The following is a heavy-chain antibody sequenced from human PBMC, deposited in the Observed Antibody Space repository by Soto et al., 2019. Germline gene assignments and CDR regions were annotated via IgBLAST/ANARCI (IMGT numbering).Heavy chain of an antibody. J-gene: IGHJ4*02. V-gene: IGHV3-21*01. Sequence: GGSLRLSCTASGFTFSSYNMNWVRQAPGKGLEWVSSISSSSNYIYYADSMKGRFTISRDNAKNSLYLQMNSLRAEDTAVYYCARENAYGDPNSLDDWGQGTLVTVSS. CDR2: ISSSSNYI. CDR1: GFTFSSYN. CDR3: ARENAYGDPNSLDD. D-gene: IGHD4-17*01.